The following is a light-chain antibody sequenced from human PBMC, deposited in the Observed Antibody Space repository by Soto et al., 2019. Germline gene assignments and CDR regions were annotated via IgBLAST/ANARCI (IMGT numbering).Light chain of an antibody. V-gene: IGKV3-15*01. CDR3: QQYKNWLALT. J-gene: IGKJ4*01. Sequence: EIVMTQSPATLSVSPGERATLSCRASQRISSNLAWFQQKPGQPPRLLIYAASTRATGIPARFSGSGSGTEITLTISSLQSEDSAVYYCQQYKNWLALTFGGGTKVEIK. CDR2: AAS. CDR1: QRISSN.